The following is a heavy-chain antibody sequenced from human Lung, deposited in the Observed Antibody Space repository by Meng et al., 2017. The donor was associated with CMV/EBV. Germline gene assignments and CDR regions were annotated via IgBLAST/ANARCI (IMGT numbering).Heavy chain of an antibody. D-gene: IGHD3-16*01. J-gene: IGHJ6*02. CDR2: ISYEGSNK. V-gene: IGHV3-30*04. CDR1: GFTFSAHA. Sequence: GESLKISCAASGFTFSAHAVHWVRQAPGKGLEWVASISYEGSNKYYSDSVKGRFTISRDNSENMLYVQMNSLRAEDTAVYYCARDGRYLHIRTFGGGLDVWGQGTTVXVSS. CDR3: ARDGRYLHIRTFGGGLDV.